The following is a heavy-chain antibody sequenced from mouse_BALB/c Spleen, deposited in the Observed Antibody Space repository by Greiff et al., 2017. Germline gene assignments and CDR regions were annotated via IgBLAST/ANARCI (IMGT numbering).Heavy chain of an antibody. V-gene: IGHV1S135*01. CDR3: ARAMGNYDYYAMDY. CDR2: IDTYNGGT. J-gene: IGHJ4*01. D-gene: IGHD2-1*01. Sequence: VQLQQSGPELVKPGASVKVSCKASGYAFTSYNMYWVKQSHGKSLEWIGYIDTYNGGTSYNQKFKGKATLTVDKSSSTAYMHLNSLTSEDSAVYYCARAMGNYDYYAMDYWGQGTSVTVSS. CDR1: GYAFTSYN.